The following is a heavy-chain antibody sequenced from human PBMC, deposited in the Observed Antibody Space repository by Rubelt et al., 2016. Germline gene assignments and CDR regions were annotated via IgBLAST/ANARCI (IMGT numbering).Heavy chain of an antibody. D-gene: IGHD3-3*01. Sequence: GSGLEWVSYISSSGSTIYYADSVKGRFTISRDNAKNSLYLQMNSLRAEDTAVYYCARDDIRFLEWFPTPDYYYGMDVWGQGTTVTVSS. CDR2: ISSSGSTI. CDR3: ARDDIRFLEWFPTPDYYYGMDV. V-gene: IGHV3-11*04. J-gene: IGHJ6*02.